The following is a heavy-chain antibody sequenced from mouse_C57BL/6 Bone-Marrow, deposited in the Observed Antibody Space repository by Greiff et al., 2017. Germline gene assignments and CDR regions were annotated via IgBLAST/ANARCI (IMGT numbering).Heavy chain of an antibody. Sequence: QVQLQQSGAELARPGASVKLSCKASGYTFTSYGISWVKLRTGQGLEWIGEIYPRSGNTYYNEKFKGKATLTADKSSSTAYMELRSLTSEDSAVYFCARQGWLLLTWFADWGQGTLVTVSA. D-gene: IGHD2-3*01. J-gene: IGHJ3*01. CDR3: ARQGWLLLTWFAD. CDR1: GYTFTSYG. V-gene: IGHV1-81*01. CDR2: IYPRSGNT.